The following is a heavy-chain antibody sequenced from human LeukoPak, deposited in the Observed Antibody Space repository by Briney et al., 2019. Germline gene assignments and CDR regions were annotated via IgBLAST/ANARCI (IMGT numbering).Heavy chain of an antibody. CDR1: GFTFSSYG. CDR3: AKDSNIAVVPAAKPTPSDY. J-gene: IGHJ4*02. D-gene: IGHD2-2*01. CDR2: IRYDGSNK. V-gene: IGHV3-30*02. Sequence: GSLRLSCAASGFTFSSYGMHWVRQAPGKGLEWVAFIRYDGSNKYYADSVKGRFTISRDNSKNTLYLQMNSLRAEDTAVYYCAKDSNIAVVPAAKPTPSDYWGQGTLVTVSS.